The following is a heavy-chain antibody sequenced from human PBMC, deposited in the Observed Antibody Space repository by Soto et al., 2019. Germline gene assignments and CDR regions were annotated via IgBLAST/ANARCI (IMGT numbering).Heavy chain of an antibody. CDR3: ARVPRASDIVLMGYAIPVWFDP. D-gene: IGHD2-8*01. CDR1: GYTFTSYD. Sequence: GASVKVSCKASGYTFTSYDINWVRQATGQGFEWMGWMNPNSGNTGYAQKFQGRVTMTRDTSITTAYMELSSLRSDDTAVYYCARVPRASDIVLMGYAIPVWFDPWGQGTLVTVSS. J-gene: IGHJ5*02. V-gene: IGHV1-8*01. CDR2: MNPNSGNT.